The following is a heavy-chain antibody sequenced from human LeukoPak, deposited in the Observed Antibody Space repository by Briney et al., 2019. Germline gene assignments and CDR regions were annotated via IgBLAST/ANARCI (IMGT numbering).Heavy chain of an antibody. D-gene: IGHD2-15*01. Sequence: PGGSLRLSCGASGFTFGTYWMHWVRQAPGKGLVWVSGINSDGGTTTYADSVKGRFTISRDNSKNTLYLQMNSLRAEDTAVYYCAKDRYCSGGSCSYYYYYYMDVWGKGTTVTVSS. CDR1: GFTFGTYW. J-gene: IGHJ6*03. CDR3: AKDRYCSGGSCSYYYYYYMDV. CDR2: INSDGGTT. V-gene: IGHV3-74*01.